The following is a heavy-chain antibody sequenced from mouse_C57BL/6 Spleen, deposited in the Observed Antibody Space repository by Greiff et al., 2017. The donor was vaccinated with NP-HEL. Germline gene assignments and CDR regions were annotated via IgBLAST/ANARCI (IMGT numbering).Heavy chain of an antibody. V-gene: IGHV1-76*01. J-gene: IGHJ2*01. CDR1: GYTFTDYY. CDR3: AREGVGRGYFDY. CDR2: IYPGSGTT. D-gene: IGHD4-1*01. Sequence: QVQLKESGAELVRPGASVKLSCKASGYTFTDYYINWVKQRPGQGLEWIARIYPGSGTTYYNEKFKGKATLTAEKSSSTAYMQLSSLTSEDSAVYFCAREGVGRGYFDYWGQGTTLTVSS.